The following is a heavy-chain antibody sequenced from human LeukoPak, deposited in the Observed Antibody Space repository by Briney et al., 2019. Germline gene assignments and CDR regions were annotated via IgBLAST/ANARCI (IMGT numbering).Heavy chain of an antibody. CDR2: IYPGDSDT. CDR3: ARLAAGGSYPWGWERYYFDY. CDR1: GYSFTSYW. J-gene: IGHJ4*02. Sequence: GESLKISCKGSGYSFTSYWIGWVRQMPGKGLEWMGIIYPGDSDTRYSPSFQGQVTISADKSISTAYLQWSSLKASDTAMYYCARLAAGGSYPWGWERYYFDYWGQGTLVTVSS. D-gene: IGHD1-26*01. V-gene: IGHV5-51*01.